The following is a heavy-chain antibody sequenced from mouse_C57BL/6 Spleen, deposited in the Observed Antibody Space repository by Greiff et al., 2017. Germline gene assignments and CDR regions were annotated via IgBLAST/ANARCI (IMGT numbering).Heavy chain of an antibody. V-gene: IGHV5-6*01. J-gene: IGHJ4*01. CDR3: ARQYDSHYYAMDY. CDR2: ISSCGSYT. Sequence: EVKLMESGGDLVKPGGSLKLSCAASGFTFSSSGMYWVRQTPDKRLEWVATISSCGSYTYYPDSVKGRVTISRDNAKNTLYLQMSSLKSEDTAMYYCARQYDSHYYAMDYWGQGTSVTVSS. CDR1: GFTFSSSG. D-gene: IGHD2-4*01.